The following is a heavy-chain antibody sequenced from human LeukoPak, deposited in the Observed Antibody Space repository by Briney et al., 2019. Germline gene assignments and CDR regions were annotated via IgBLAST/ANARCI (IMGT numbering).Heavy chain of an antibody. Sequence: ASVKVSCKVSGYTLTELSMHWVRQAPGKGLEWMGGFDPEDGETIYAQKFQGRVTMTEDTSTDTAYMELSSLRSEDTAVYYCATASYAYGDYGLYAFDIWGQGTMVTVSS. J-gene: IGHJ3*02. CDR3: ATASYAYGDYGLYAFDI. CDR1: GYTLTELS. V-gene: IGHV1-24*01. D-gene: IGHD4-17*01. CDR2: FDPEDGET.